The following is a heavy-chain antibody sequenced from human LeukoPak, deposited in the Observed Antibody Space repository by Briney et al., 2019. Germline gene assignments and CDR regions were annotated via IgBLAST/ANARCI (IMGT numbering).Heavy chain of an antibody. J-gene: IGHJ4*02. V-gene: IGHV3-11*01. CDR2: ISPTGSRI. CDR1: GFTFTDYY. CDR3: ARDYAGDTSGLVLDY. Sequence: NPGGSLRLSCAASGFTFTDYYMSWIRQAPGKGLEWISYISPTGSRIYYTDSVKGRFTISRDNAKKSLILQMNSLRADDTAVYYCARDYAGDTSGLVLDYWGQGTLVTVSS. D-gene: IGHD3-22*01.